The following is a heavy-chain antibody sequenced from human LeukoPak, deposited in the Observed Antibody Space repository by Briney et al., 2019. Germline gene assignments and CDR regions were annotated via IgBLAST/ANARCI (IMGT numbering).Heavy chain of an antibody. Sequence: SETQSLTCTVSGGSISSTSYYSGWIRQPPGKGLAWIARNYYSGSTYYSPSLKSRVTISVDTSKNQYSLRLNSVTAADTAVYYCARSYCSSTSCYASGYFDCWGQGTLVTVSS. D-gene: IGHD2-2*01. CDR3: ARSYCSSTSCYASGYFDC. CDR2: NYYSGST. J-gene: IGHJ4*02. V-gene: IGHV4-39*01. CDR1: GGSISSTSYY.